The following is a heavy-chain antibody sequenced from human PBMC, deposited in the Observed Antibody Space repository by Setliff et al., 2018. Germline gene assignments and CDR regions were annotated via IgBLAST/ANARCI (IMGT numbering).Heavy chain of an antibody. V-gene: IGHV3-23*01. J-gene: IGHJ5*02. CDR3: ARDPNGDYVGAFDP. D-gene: IGHD4-17*01. CDR2: IHVDGITT. Sequence: PGGSLSLSCVASSFNLANYAVTWVRQAPGKGLEWVSSIHVDGITTYYADSVKGRFTIPRDNSRNTLSLQMNSLRAEDTASYYCARDPNGDYVGAFDPWGQGIVVTVSS. CDR1: SFNLANYA.